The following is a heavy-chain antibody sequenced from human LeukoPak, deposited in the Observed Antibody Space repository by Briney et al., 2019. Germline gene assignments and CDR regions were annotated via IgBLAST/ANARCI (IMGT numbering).Heavy chain of an antibody. D-gene: IGHD3-22*01. J-gene: IGHJ3*02. Sequence: SGGSLRLSCAASGFTFSSYIMNWVRQAPGKGLEWVSAISGSGGSTYYADSVKSRFTISRDNSKNTLYLQMNSLRAEDTAVYYCAKVGDYYDSSGYYLVDAFDIWSQGTMVTVSS. V-gene: IGHV3-23*01. CDR1: GFTFSSYI. CDR3: AKVGDYYDSSGYYLVDAFDI. CDR2: ISGSGGST.